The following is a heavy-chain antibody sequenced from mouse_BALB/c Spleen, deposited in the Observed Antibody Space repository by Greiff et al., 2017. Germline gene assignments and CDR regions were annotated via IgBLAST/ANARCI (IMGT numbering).Heavy chain of an antibody. Sequence: QVQLKESGPELVKPGASVKISCKASGYSFTSYYIHWVKQRPGQGLEWIGWIFPGSGNTKYNEKFKGKATLTADTSSSTAYMQLSSLTSEDSAVYFCARRGDYGDYFDYWGQGTTLTVSS. CDR1: GYSFTSYY. J-gene: IGHJ2*01. V-gene: IGHV1-66*01. CDR2: IFPGSGNT. CDR3: ARRGDYGDYFDY. D-gene: IGHD2-4*01.